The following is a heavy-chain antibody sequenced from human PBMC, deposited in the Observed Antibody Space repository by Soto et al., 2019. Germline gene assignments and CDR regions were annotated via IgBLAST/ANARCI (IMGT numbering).Heavy chain of an antibody. D-gene: IGHD3-22*01. CDR2: ISYDGSDK. V-gene: IGHV3-30*18. CDR1: GFAFSTYG. J-gene: IGHJ3*02. Sequence: GGSLRLSCAASGFAFSTYGMHWVRQAPGKGLEWVAVISYDGSDKYYADSVKGRFTISRDSSKNMLYLQMNSVRAEDPAIYYCAQESYYDSSDYNAFDIWGQGTMVTVSS. CDR3: AQESYYDSSDYNAFDI.